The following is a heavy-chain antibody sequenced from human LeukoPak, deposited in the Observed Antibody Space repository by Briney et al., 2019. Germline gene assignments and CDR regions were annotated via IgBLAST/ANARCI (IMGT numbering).Heavy chain of an antibody. CDR1: GFIFRNDW. CDR2: TSGSGGST. D-gene: IGHD3-10*02. J-gene: IGHJ4*02. V-gene: IGHV3-23*01. CDR3: AKPLGVTMLGFDY. Sequence: GGSLRLSCVGSGFIFRNDWMHWVRQAPGKGLEWVSTTSGSGGSTYYADSVKGRFTISRDNSNNTLYLQLDSLKAKDTAVYYCAKPLGVTMLGFDYWGQGTLVTVSS.